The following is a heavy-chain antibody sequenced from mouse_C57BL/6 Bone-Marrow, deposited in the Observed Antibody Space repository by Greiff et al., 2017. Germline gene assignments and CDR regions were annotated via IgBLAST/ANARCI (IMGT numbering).Heavy chain of an antibody. V-gene: IGHV1-76*01. Sequence: VQLQQSGAELVRPGASVKLSCKASGYTFTDYYINWVKQRPGQGLEWIARIYPGSGNTYYNEKFKGKATLTAEKSSSTAYMQLSSLTSEDSAVYCCAREEFPPVACWGQGTLVTVSA. CDR1: GYTFTDYY. J-gene: IGHJ3*01. CDR3: AREEFPPVAC. CDR2: IYPGSGNT.